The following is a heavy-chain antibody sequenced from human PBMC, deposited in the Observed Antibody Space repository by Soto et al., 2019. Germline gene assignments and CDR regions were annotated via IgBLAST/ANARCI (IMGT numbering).Heavy chain of an antibody. J-gene: IGHJ4*02. Sequence: QVQLQESGPGLVKPSETLSLTCTVSGGSISSYYWSWIRQPPGKGLEWIGYIYYSGSTNYNPSLKRRATISVDTSTHRFSLQLSSVPAADTAVYYCASTAHSSGWYSGGFDYWGQGTLVTVSS. V-gene: IGHV4-59*01. CDR2: IYYSGST. CDR3: ASTAHSSGWYSGGFDY. D-gene: IGHD6-19*01. CDR1: GGSISSYY.